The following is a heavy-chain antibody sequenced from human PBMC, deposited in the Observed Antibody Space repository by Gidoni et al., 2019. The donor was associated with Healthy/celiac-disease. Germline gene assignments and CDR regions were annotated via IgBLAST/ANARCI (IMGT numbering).Heavy chain of an antibody. CDR2: ISLNSGSI. CDR3: AKDMVAYCGGDCYQMDY. J-gene: IGHJ4*02. CDR1: GFTFDDYA. Sequence: EVQLVESGGGLVQPGRSLRLSCAASGFTFDDYAMPWVRQAPGKGLEWVSGISLNSGSIGYADSVKGRFTISRDNAKNSLYLQMNSLRAEDTALYYCAKDMVAYCGGDCYQMDYWGQGTLVTVSS. V-gene: IGHV3-9*01. D-gene: IGHD2-21*02.